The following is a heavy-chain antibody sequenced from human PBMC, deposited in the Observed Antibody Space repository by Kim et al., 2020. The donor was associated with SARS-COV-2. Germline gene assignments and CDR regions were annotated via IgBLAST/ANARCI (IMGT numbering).Heavy chain of an antibody. CDR1: GFTVSSNY. D-gene: IGHD3-3*01. CDR2: IYSGGST. Sequence: GGSLRLSCAASGFTVSSNYMSWVRQAPGKGLEWVSVIYSGGSTYYADSVKGRCTISRDNSKNTLYLQMNNLRAEDTAVYYCARVGVGYYDFWSGPKSDLYYGMGVWGRGTTVTVSS. V-gene: IGHV3-53*01. J-gene: IGHJ6*02. CDR3: ARVGVGYYDFWSGPKSDLYYGMGV.